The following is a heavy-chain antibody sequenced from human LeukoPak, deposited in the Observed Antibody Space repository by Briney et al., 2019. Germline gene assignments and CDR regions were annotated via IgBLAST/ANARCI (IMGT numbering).Heavy chain of an antibody. D-gene: IGHD6-19*01. CDR1: GFTFSSYA. J-gene: IGHJ4*02. V-gene: IGHV3-23*01. Sequence: GASLRLSCAASGFTFSSYAMSWVRQAPGKGLEWVSAISGSGGSTYYADSVKGRFTISRDNSKNTLYLQMNSLRAEDTAVYYCAKVPGQWLVPGAFDYWGQGTLVTVSS. CDR2: ISGSGGST. CDR3: AKVPGQWLVPGAFDY.